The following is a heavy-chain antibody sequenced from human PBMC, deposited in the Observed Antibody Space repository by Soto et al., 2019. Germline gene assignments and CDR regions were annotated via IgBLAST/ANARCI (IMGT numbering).Heavy chain of an antibody. V-gene: IGHV3-48*02. J-gene: IGHJ4*02. Sequence: PGGSLRLCCAASGFSFSSYSMNWVRQAPGKGLEWLSYISGTGSIYYADSVKGRFTISRDNAKQSLYLQMNSLRDEDTAVYYCARDRYGSGSLFDSWGQGTLVTVSS. CDR2: ISGTGSI. CDR3: ARDRYGSGSLFDS. D-gene: IGHD3-10*01. CDR1: GFSFSSYS.